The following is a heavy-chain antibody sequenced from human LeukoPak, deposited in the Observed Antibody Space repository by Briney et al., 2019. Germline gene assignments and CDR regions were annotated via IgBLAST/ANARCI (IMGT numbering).Heavy chain of an antibody. J-gene: IGHJ4*02. CDR3: TRGAFDYYDSSGLYYFDY. CDR1: GFTFSSYS. CDR2: IYSGGST. D-gene: IGHD3-22*01. V-gene: IGHV3-53*01. Sequence: GGSLRLSCAASGFTFSSYSMNWVRQAPGMGLEWVSFIYSGGSTYYADSVKGRFTISRDNSKNTLYLQMNSLRAEDTAVYYCTRGAFDYYDSSGLYYFDYWGQGTLVTVSS.